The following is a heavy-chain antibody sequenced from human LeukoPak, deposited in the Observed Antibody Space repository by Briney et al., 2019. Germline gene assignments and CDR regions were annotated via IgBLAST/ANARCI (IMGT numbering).Heavy chain of an antibody. Sequence: KASETLSLTCTVSGGSISSSSYYWGWIRQPPGKGLEWIGSIYYSGSTYYNPSLKSRVTISVDTSKNQFSLKLSSVTAADTAVYYCAGIPIPQTANLPNEYWGQGTLVTVSS. V-gene: IGHV4-39*01. CDR3: AGIPIPQTANLPNEY. D-gene: IGHD4/OR15-4a*01. CDR2: IYYSGST. CDR1: GGSISSSSYY. J-gene: IGHJ4*02.